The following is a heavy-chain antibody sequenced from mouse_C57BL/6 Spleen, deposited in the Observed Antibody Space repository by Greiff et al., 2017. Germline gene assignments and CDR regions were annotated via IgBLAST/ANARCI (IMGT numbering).Heavy chain of an antibody. CDR3: ARELRPSYFDY. Sequence: QVQLQQSGPELVKPGASVKISCKASGYAFSSSWMNWVKQRPGKGLEWIGRIYPGDGDTNYNGKFKGKATLTADKSSSTAYMQLSSLTSEDSAVYVCARELRPSYFDYWGQGTTLTVSS. J-gene: IGHJ2*01. V-gene: IGHV1-82*01. CDR1: GYAFSSSW. CDR2: IYPGDGDT. D-gene: IGHD3-2*02.